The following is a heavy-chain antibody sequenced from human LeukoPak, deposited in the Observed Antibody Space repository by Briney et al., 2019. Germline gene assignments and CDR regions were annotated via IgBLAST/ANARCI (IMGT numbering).Heavy chain of an antibody. Sequence: SQTLSLTCAVSGGSLSSGGYSWGWVRQPPGRGLEWVGYIYHSGSTYYNPSLKSRVTISVNRSNNQFSLKLTSVTAADTAVYYCARVIQQIRFDLWGQGTLVTVSS. CDR1: GGSLSSGGYS. CDR2: IYHSGST. CDR3: ARVIQQIRFDL. J-gene: IGHJ5*02. V-gene: IGHV4-30-2*01. D-gene: IGHD2-21*01.